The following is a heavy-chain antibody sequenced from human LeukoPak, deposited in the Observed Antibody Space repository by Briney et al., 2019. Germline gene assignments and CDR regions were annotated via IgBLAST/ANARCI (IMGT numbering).Heavy chain of an antibody. D-gene: IGHD1-14*01. CDR2: INHSGST. J-gene: IGHJ4*02. Sequence: NSSETLSLTCAVYGVSFSGYYWSWIRQPPGKGLEWIGEINHSGSTNYNPSLKSRVTISVDTSKNQFSLKLSSVTAADTAVYYCARDPQPYDYGDYWGQGTLVTVSS. V-gene: IGHV4-34*01. CDR3: ARDPQPYDYGDY. CDR1: GVSFSGYY.